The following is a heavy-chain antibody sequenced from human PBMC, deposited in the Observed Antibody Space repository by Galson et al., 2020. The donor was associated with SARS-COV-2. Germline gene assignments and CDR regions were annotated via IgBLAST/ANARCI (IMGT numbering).Heavy chain of an antibody. Sequence: GESLKISCAASSFTFRSYAMTWVRQAPGQGLESVSAISGRGGSTYYADSVNGRVTISRDNSKNTLYLQMNSLRAEDTAVYYCAKDWVGESDYYYYGMDVWGQGTTVTVSS. CDR3: AKDWVGESDYYYYGMDV. CDR2: ISGRGGST. D-gene: IGHD3-10*01. V-gene: IGHV3-23*01. CDR1: SFTFRSYA. J-gene: IGHJ6*02.